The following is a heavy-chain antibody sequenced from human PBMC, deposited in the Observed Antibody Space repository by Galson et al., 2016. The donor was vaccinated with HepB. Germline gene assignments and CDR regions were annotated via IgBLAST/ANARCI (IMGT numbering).Heavy chain of an antibody. J-gene: IGHJ4*02. V-gene: IGHV4-34*01. Sequence: SETLSLTCGVNGGSFDGYYWAWIHQTPGKGLEWIAEINHDALTIYNPSLKSRLSISVDPSKKQFSLTLKSMTAADAAVYYCARGWGYSSGWFDYWGQGMVVTVSS. CDR2: INHDALT. CDR1: GGSFDGYY. D-gene: IGHD6-19*01. CDR3: ARGWGYSSGWFDY.